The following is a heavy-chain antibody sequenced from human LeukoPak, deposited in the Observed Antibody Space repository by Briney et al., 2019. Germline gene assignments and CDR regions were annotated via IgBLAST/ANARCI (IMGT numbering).Heavy chain of an antibody. D-gene: IGHD3-10*02. CDR2: ISSSGSTI. CDR1: GFTVSGNY. CDR3: AELGITMIGGV. V-gene: IGHV3-11*04. Sequence: GGSLRLSCTASGFTVSGNYMNWVRQAPGKGLEWVSYISSSGSTIYYADSVKGRFTISRDNAKNSLYLQMNSLRAEDTAVYYCAELGITMIGGVWGKGTTVTISS. J-gene: IGHJ6*04.